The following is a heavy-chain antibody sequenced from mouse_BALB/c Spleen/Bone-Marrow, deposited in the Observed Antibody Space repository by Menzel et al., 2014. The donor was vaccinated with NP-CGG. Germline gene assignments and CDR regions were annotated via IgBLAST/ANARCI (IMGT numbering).Heavy chain of an antibody. CDR2: INPSSGYT. CDR3: ARESYGNWFAY. Sequence: VQLQQSGAELARPGASVKMSCKASGYTFTSYTMHWAKQRPGQGLEWIGYINPSSGYTNYNQKFKDKATLTADKSSSTAYMQLSSLTSEDSAVYYCARESYGNWFAYWGQGTLVTVSA. D-gene: IGHD2-1*01. CDR1: GYTFTSYT. V-gene: IGHV1-4*01. J-gene: IGHJ3*01.